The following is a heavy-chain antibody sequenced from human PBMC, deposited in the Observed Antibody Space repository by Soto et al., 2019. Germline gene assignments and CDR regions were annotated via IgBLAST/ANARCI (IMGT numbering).Heavy chain of an antibody. CDR1: GGSISSGDYY. V-gene: IGHV4-30-4*01. Sequence: QVQLQESGPGLVKPSQTLSLTCTVSGGSISSGDYYWSWIRQPPGKGLEWIGYIYYSGSTYYKSSLKSVVSISIDTSTNQFSLKLSSVTAADTAVYYCARKGWPDVFDIWGQGAMVSVSS. CDR2: IYYSGST. J-gene: IGHJ3*02. CDR3: ARKGWPDVFDI.